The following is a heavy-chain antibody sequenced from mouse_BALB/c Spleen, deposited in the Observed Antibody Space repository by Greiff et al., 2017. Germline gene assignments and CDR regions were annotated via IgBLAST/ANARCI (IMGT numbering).Heavy chain of an antibody. J-gene: IGHJ3*01. CDR1: GYSITSGYY. Sequence: EVKLQESGPGLVKPSQSLSLTCSVTGYSITSGYYWYLIRQFPGNKLEWMGYISYDGSNNYHPSLKNRISITRDTSKNQFFLKLNSVTTEDTATYYCARDHYDYDGFAYWGQGTLVTVSA. CDR3: ARDHYDYDGFAY. D-gene: IGHD2-4*01. V-gene: IGHV3-6*02. CDR2: ISYDGSN.